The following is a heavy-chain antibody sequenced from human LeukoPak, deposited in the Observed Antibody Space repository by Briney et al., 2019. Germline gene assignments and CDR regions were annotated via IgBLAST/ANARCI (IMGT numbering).Heavy chain of an antibody. CDR2: IYYSGST. Sequence: SETLSLTCTVSGGSISSYYWSWIRQPPGKGLEWIGYIYYSGSTNYNPSLKSRVTISVDTSKNQFSLTLSSVTAADTAVYYCARDTVDDAFDIWGQGTMVTVSS. J-gene: IGHJ3*02. D-gene: IGHD4-17*01. V-gene: IGHV4-59*01. CDR3: ARDTVDDAFDI. CDR1: GGSISSYY.